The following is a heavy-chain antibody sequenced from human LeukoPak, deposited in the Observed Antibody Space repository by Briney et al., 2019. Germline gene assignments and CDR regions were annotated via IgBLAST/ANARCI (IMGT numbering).Heavy chain of an antibody. V-gene: IGHV3-33*01. Sequence: GGSLRLSCAASGFSFSSYGMHWVRQAPGKGLEWVARLWYDGTNKYYADSVKGRFTLSRDNSKNTLYLQMNSLRAEDTAVYYCARARNNYDSSGYSALDYWGQGTLVTVSS. CDR1: GFSFSSYG. CDR2: LWYDGTNK. CDR3: ARARNNYDSSGYSALDY. J-gene: IGHJ4*02. D-gene: IGHD3-22*01.